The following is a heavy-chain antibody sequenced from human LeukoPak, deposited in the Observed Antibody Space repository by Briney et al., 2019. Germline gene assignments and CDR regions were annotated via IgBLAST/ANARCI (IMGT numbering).Heavy chain of an antibody. CDR2: IYPGDSDT. J-gene: IGHJ4*02. D-gene: IGHD6-19*01. V-gene: IGHV5-51*01. Sequence: GESLKISCTCSGYSFTSYWIGWVRQIAGKGVEWMGIIYPGDSDTRYSPSFQGQVSISVDKSISTAYLQWSSLKASDTAMYYCARRGSGWYVDYWGQGTLVTVSS. CDR3: ARRGSGWYVDY. CDR1: GYSFTSYW.